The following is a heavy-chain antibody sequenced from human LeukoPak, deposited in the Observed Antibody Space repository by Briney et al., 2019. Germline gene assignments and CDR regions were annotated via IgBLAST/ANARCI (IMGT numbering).Heavy chain of an antibody. V-gene: IGHV4-39*07. Sequence: SETLSLTCTVSGGSISSSSYYWGWIRQPPGKGLEWIGSIYYSGSTYYNPSLKSRVTISVDTSKNQFSLKLSSVTAADTAVYYCARDSIAAAGHDYWGQGTLVTVSS. CDR2: IYYSGST. CDR1: GGSISSSSYY. D-gene: IGHD6-13*01. J-gene: IGHJ4*02. CDR3: ARDSIAAAGHDY.